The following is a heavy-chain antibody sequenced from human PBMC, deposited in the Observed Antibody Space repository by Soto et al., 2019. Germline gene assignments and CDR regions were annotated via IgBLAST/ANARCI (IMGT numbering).Heavy chain of an antibody. V-gene: IGHV3-21*01. Sequence: GESLKISCAASGFTFSTYAMNWVRQAPGKGLEWVSSISGGSSNIHNADSVKGRFTISRDNAKNSLYLQMNSLRAEDTAVYYCAREMMGQWLVPQDAFDIWGQGTMVTVSS. CDR1: GFTFSTYA. CDR2: ISGGSSNI. J-gene: IGHJ3*02. CDR3: AREMMGQWLVPQDAFDI. D-gene: IGHD6-19*01.